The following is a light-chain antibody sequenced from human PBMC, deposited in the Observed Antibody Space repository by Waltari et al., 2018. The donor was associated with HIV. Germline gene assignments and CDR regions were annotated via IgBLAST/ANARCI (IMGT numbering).Light chain of an antibody. CDR1: GSNIGTNT. CDR3: VAWDDSLNGQVV. CDR2: GDD. J-gene: IGLJ2*01. V-gene: IGLV1-44*01. Sequence: HSVLTQPASVSATPGQRVTISCSGSGSNIGTNTVSWYQIFPGTAPKLFIFGDDQRPSGVPDRFSGSKSGTSASLTISGLQSEDEATYFCVAWDDSLNGQVVFGGGTLLTVL.